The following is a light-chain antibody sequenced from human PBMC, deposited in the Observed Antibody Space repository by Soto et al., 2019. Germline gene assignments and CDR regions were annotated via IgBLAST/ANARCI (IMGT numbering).Light chain of an antibody. CDR2: SNN. V-gene: IGLV1-44*01. Sequence: QSVLTQPPSASGTPGQKVTISCSGGNSNIGGNSVYWYQVLPGMAPKLLIYSNNQRPSGVPDRFSGSKSGTSASLAISGLQSEDEADYYCATWDDTLNGLFGGGTKLTVL. CDR1: NSNIGGNS. CDR3: ATWDDTLNGL. J-gene: IGLJ2*01.